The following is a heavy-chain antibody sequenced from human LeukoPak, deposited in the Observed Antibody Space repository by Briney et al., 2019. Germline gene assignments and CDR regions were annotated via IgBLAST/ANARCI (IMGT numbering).Heavy chain of an antibody. CDR1: GGSISNYY. CDR2: IYYSGGT. CDR3: ARGAIQGYSSIWPDY. Sequence: SETLSLTCTVSGGSISNYYWSWIRQPPGKGLEWIGYIYYSGGTNYNPSLKSRVTISIDTSKNQFSLKLNSVTAADTAVYYCARGAIQGYSSIWPDYWGQGTLVTVSS. D-gene: IGHD6-13*01. V-gene: IGHV4-59*01. J-gene: IGHJ4*02.